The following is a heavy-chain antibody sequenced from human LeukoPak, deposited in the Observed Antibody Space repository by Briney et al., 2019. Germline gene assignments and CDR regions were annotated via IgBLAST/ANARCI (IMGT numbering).Heavy chain of an antibody. D-gene: IGHD5-12*01. Sequence: GSLRLSCTASGFIFSGSWMAWIRQAPGKGLEWVAVIWYDGSNKYYADSVKGRFTISRDNSKNTLYLQTNSLRAEDTAVYYCARELVAGDQYGMDVWGQGTTVTVSS. CDR1: GFIFSGSW. J-gene: IGHJ6*02. CDR2: IWYDGSNK. V-gene: IGHV3-33*08. CDR3: ARELVAGDQYGMDV.